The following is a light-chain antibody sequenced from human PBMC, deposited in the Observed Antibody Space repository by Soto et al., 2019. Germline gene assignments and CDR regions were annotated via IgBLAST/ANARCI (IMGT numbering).Light chain of an antibody. Sequence: DIQMTQSPSSLSASVGDRVTITCRASQSISSYLNWYHQKPGKAPKLLIYAASSLQSGVPSRFSGSRSGTDSTLTISSLQPEDFATYYCQQSYSTPFVTFGQGTRLEIK. CDR2: AAS. CDR3: QQSYSTPFVT. CDR1: QSISSY. V-gene: IGKV1-39*01. J-gene: IGKJ5*01.